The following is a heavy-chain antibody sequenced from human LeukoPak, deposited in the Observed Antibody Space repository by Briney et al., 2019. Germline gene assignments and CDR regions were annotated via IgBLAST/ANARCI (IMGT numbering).Heavy chain of an antibody. CDR2: IYTSGST. CDR1: GGSTSSASYY. CDR3: ARWAIFGGWFDP. Sequence: SETLSLTCTVSGGSTSSASYYWSWIRQPAGKGLEWIGRIYTSGSTNYNPSLKSRVTISVDTSKIQFSLKLSSVTAADTAVYYCARWAIFGGWFDPWGQGTLVTVSS. D-gene: IGHD3-10*01. J-gene: IGHJ5*02. V-gene: IGHV4-61*02.